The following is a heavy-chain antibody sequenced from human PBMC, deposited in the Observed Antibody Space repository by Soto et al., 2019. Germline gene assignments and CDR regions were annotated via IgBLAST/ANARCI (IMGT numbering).Heavy chain of an antibody. Sequence: GGSLRLSCAASGFTFSNAWMNWVRQAPGKGLEWVGRIKSKTDGGTTDYAAPVKGRFTISRDDSKNTLYLQMNSLRAEDTAVYYCAREIVTLGTFVWFDPWGQGTLVTVSS. D-gene: IGHD3-22*01. J-gene: IGHJ5*02. V-gene: IGHV3-15*07. CDR3: AREIVTLGTFVWFDP. CDR1: GFTFSNAW. CDR2: IKSKTDGGTT.